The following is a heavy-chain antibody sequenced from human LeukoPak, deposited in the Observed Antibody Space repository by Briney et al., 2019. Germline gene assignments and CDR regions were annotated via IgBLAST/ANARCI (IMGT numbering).Heavy chain of an antibody. CDR3: ARAIRYSSSWYYFDY. V-gene: IGHV4-34*01. CDR2: INHSGST. Sequence: SETLSLTCAVYGGSFSGYYWSWIRQPPGKGLEWIGEINHSGSTNYNPSLKSRVTISVDTSKNQFSLKLSSVTAADTAVYYCARAIRYSSSWYYFDYWGQGTLVTVSS. D-gene: IGHD6-13*01. J-gene: IGHJ4*02. CDR1: GGSFSGYY.